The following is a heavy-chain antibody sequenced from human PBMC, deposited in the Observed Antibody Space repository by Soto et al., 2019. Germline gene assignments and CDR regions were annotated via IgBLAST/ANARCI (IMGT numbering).Heavy chain of an antibody. J-gene: IGHJ4*02. CDR1: GFTFSSFG. Sequence: GGSLRLSCAASGFTFSSFGMHWVRQAPGKGLEWVALISYDGSNKYYADSVKGRFTISRDKSKNTLYLQMNSLRAEDTAVYYCAKDRGWSSADLDYWGQGTLVTVSS. D-gene: IGHD6-19*01. CDR3: AKDRGWSSADLDY. CDR2: ISYDGSNK. V-gene: IGHV3-30*18.